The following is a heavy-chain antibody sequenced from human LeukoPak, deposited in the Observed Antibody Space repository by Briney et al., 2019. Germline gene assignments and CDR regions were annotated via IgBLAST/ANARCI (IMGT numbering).Heavy chain of an antibody. Sequence: GGSLRLSCAASGFTFSSYSMNWVRQAPGKGLEWVSSISSSSSYIYYADSVKGRFTISRDNAKNSLYLQTNSLRAEDTAVYYCARDPGGWGAAGLAYMDVWGKGTTVTVSS. CDR3: ARDPGGWGAAGLAYMDV. V-gene: IGHV3-21*01. D-gene: IGHD6-13*01. CDR2: ISSSSSYI. CDR1: GFTFSSYS. J-gene: IGHJ6*03.